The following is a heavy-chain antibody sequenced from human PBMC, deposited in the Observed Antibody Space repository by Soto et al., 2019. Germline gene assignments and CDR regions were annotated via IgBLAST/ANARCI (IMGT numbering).Heavy chain of an antibody. D-gene: IGHD3-22*01. J-gene: IGHJ4*02. CDR1: GFTFSSFG. Sequence: GGSLRLSCAASGFTFSSFGMHWVRQTPGKGLEWVAVISYDGNSRYYADSVKGRFTISRDNAKNTLYLQMNSLRPEDTAVYYCANGRPRGNYDSSGPEFDYWGQGTLVTVSS. CDR3: ANGRPRGNYDSSGPEFDY. V-gene: IGHV3-30*18. CDR2: ISYDGNSR.